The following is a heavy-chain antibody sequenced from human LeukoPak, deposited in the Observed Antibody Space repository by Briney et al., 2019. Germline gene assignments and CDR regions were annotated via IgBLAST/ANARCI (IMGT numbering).Heavy chain of an antibody. J-gene: IGHJ6*03. V-gene: IGHV3-30*02. CDR1: GFTFSSYG. CDR2: IRYDGSDK. CDR3: AKDTRAYYYYMDV. Sequence: GGSLRLSCAASGFTFSSYGMHWVRQAPGKGLEWVAFIRYDGSDKYYADSVKGRFTISRDNSKNTLDLQMNSLRAEDTAVYYCAKDTRAYYYYMDVWGKGTTVTISS.